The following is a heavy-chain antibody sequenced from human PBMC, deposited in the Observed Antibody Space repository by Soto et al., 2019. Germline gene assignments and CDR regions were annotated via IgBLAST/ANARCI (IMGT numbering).Heavy chain of an antibody. D-gene: IGHD2-15*01. CDR3: ASGYCSGGSCYPYDAFDI. V-gene: IGHV1-69*06. CDR2: IIPIFGTA. CDR1: GGTFSSYA. Sequence: ASVKVSCKASGGTFSSYAISWVRQAPGQGLEWMGGIIPIFGTANYAQKFQGRVTITADKSTSTAYMELSSLRSEDTAVYYCASGYCSGGSCYPYDAFDIWGQGTMVTVSS. J-gene: IGHJ3*02.